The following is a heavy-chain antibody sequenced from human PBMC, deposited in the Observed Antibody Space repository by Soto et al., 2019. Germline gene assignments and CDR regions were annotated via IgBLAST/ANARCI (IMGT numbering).Heavy chain of an antibody. CDR3: ARGGGSSWLFMYY. V-gene: IGHV4-38-2*01. D-gene: IGHD6-13*01. CDR1: GYSISSGYY. J-gene: IGHJ4*02. Sequence: SEALSVTCGVSGYSISSGYYWGWIRQPPGKGLEWIGSIYHSGSTYYNPSLKSRVTISVDTSKNQFSLKLSSVTAADTAVYYCARGGGSSWLFMYYRGQGTLVP. CDR2: IYHSGST.